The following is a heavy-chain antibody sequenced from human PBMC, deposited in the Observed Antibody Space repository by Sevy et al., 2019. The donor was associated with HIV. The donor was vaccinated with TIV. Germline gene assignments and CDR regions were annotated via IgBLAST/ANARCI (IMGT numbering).Heavy chain of an antibody. CDR1: GFTFSKYS. J-gene: IGHJ4*02. Sequence: GGSLRLSGAASGFTFSKYSMSWVRQPPGKGLEWVSTLSFGCGEINYADSVKGRFTISRDNSKSLVYLQMNNLRPEDTAVYYCAREGCTKPHDYWGQGTLVTVSS. CDR2: LSFGCGEI. CDR3: AREGCTKPHDY. V-gene: IGHV3-23*01. D-gene: IGHD2-8*01.